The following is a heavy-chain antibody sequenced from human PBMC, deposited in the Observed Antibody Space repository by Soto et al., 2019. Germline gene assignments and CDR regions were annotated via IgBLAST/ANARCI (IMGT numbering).Heavy chain of an antibody. Sequence: GSLRLSCAASGFTFSSYSMNWVRQAPGKGLEWVSSISSSSSYIYYADSVKGRFTISRDNAKNSLYLQMNSLRAEGTAVYYCAKDPRKEFDYWGQGTLVTVSS. CDR2: ISSSSSYI. CDR1: GFTFSSYS. CDR3: AKDPRKEFDY. J-gene: IGHJ4*02. V-gene: IGHV3-21*04.